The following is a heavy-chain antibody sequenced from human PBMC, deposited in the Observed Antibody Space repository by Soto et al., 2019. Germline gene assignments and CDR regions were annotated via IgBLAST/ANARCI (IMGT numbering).Heavy chain of an antibody. J-gene: IGHJ4*02. CDR1: GASISSGGYY. CDR2: IYYSGST. Sequence: SETLSLTCTVSGASISSGGYYWSWIRQPPGKGLEWIGYIYYSGSTYYNPSLKSRVTISVDTSKNQFSLKLSSVTAADTAVYYCARGDTVMVYFDYWGQGTLVTVSS. D-gene: IGHD5-18*01. V-gene: IGHV4-30-4*08. CDR3: ARGDTVMVYFDY.